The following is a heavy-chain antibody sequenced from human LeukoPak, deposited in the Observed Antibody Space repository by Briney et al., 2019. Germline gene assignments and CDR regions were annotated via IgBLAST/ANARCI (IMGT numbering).Heavy chain of an antibody. V-gene: IGHV4-31*03. CDR3: ARGYGDAEIDY. D-gene: IGHD4-17*01. J-gene: IGHJ4*02. Sequence: SQTLSLTCTVAGGSISSGGYYWSWIRQHPGKGLEWIGYIYYSGSTYYNPTRKSRVTISVDTSKNQFSLKLSSVTAADTAVYYCARGYGDAEIDYWGQGTLVTVSS. CDR2: IYYSGST. CDR1: GGSISSGGYY.